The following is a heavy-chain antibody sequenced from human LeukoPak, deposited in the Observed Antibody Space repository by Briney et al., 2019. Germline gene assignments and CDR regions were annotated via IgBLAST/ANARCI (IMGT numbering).Heavy chain of an antibody. CDR1: GGSISSYY. Sequence: SETLSLTCTVSGGSISSYYWSWIRQPPGKGLEWIGYIYYSGSTNYNPSLKSRVTTSVDTSKNQFSLKLSSVTAADTAVYYCARHSSGWYRSFDYWGQGTLVTVSS. V-gene: IGHV4-59*08. CDR3: ARHSSGWYRSFDY. J-gene: IGHJ4*02. D-gene: IGHD6-19*01. CDR2: IYYSGST.